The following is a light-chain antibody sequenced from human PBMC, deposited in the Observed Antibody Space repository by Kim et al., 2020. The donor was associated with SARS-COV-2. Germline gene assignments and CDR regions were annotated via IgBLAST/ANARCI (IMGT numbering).Light chain of an antibody. CDR3: QTWGTGIRV. V-gene: IGLV4-69*01. CDR1: SGHSSYA. J-gene: IGLJ3*02. CDR2: LHSDGSH. Sequence: ASVKLTRTLSSGHSSYAIACHQQQPEKGPRYLMKLHSDGSHSKGDGIPDRFSGSSSGAERYLTISSLQSEDEADYYCQTWGTGIRVFGGGTKLTVL.